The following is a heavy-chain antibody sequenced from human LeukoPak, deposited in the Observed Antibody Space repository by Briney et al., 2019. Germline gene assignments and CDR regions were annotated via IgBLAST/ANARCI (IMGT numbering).Heavy chain of an antibody. Sequence: SETLSLTCAVYGGSFSGYYWSWIRQPPGKGLEWIGEINHSGSTNYNPSLKSRVTISVDTSKNQFSLKLSSVTAADTAVYYCAREQYSSSSSAFDIWGQGTMVTVSS. J-gene: IGHJ3*02. V-gene: IGHV4-34*01. CDR2: INHSGST. CDR1: GGSFSGYY. D-gene: IGHD6-13*01. CDR3: AREQYSSSSSAFDI.